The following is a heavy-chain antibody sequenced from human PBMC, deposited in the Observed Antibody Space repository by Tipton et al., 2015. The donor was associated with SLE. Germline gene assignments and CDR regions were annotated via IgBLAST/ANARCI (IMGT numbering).Heavy chain of an antibody. V-gene: IGHV4-59*11. J-gene: IGHJ6*02. CDR2: IYNSGST. CDR1: GGSISSHY. CDR3: ARDQARRWEPYYYYYGMDV. Sequence: TLSLTCTVSGGSISSHYWSWIRQPPGKGLEWIGYIYNSGSTNYNPSLKSRVTISVDTSKNQFSLKLSSVTAADTAVYYCARDQARRWEPYYYYYGMDVWGQGTTATVSS. D-gene: IGHD1-26*01.